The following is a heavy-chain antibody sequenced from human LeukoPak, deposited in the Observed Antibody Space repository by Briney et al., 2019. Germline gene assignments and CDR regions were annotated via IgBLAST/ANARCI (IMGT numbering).Heavy chain of an antibody. J-gene: IGHJ6*02. CDR1: GFTFSSYW. CDR3: ARVAGSYRYYYGMDV. CDR2: INSDGSST. V-gene: IGHV3-74*01. Sequence: GGSLRLSCAASGFTFSSYWMHWVRQAPGKGLVWVSRINSDGSSTSYADSVKGRFTISRDNAKNTLYLQMNSLRAEDTAVHYCARVAGSYRYYYGMDVWGQGTTVTVSS. D-gene: IGHD6-19*01.